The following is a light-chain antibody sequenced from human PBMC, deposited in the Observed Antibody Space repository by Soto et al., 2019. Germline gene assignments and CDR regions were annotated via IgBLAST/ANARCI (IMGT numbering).Light chain of an antibody. CDR3: RQRIDWPLT. J-gene: IGKJ4*01. V-gene: IGKV3-11*01. CDR2: DAS. Sequence: EIVLTQSPATLSLSPGERATLSCRASQSVSSYLAWYQHKPGQAPRLLIYDASNRATGIPARFSGSGSGTDFTLTISSLEPEDFAVYYCRQRIDWPLTFGGGTKVDI. CDR1: QSVSSY.